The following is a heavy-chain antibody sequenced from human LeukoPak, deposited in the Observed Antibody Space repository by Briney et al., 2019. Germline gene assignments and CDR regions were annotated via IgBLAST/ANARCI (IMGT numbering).Heavy chain of an antibody. CDR1: GDSISSSTYY. Sequence: PSETLSLTCTVSGDSISSSTYYWGWIRQPPGKGLEWIGSIYYSGTANYNPSLKSRDTISADTSKNQFSLKLTSVTAADTAVYYCARRGKMATINWFDPWGQGTLVTVSS. D-gene: IGHD5-24*01. CDR3: ARRGKMATINWFDP. J-gene: IGHJ5*02. CDR2: IYYSGTA. V-gene: IGHV4-39*01.